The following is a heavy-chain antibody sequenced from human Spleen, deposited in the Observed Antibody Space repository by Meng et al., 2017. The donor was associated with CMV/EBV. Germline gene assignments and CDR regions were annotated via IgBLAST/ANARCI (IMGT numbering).Heavy chain of an antibody. CDR1: SYACDY. J-gene: IGHJ4*02. CDR3: ARVQKKNDGDYGWDYFDY. V-gene: IGHV4-34*01. CDR2: IEHSEIT. D-gene: IGHD4-17*01. Sequence: SYACDYWCSIHPCQGVGLEWIQGIEHSEITNDSQCIKSSVAISLDTSKNQFSLRLSSVTAADTALYYCARVQKKNDGDYGWDYFDYWGQGTLVTVSS.